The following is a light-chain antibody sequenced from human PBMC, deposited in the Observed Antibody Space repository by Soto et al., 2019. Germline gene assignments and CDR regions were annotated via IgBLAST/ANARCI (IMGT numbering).Light chain of an antibody. J-gene: IGLJ3*02. CDR3: CSYAASYTYWV. CDR1: NSDVGGYNY. Sequence: QSALTQPRSVSGSPGQSVTISCTGTNSDVGGYNYVSWYQQHPGKAPKDIIYDVSQRPSGVPDRFSGSKSGNTASLTISGLQAEDEANYYCCSYAASYTYWVFGGGTKLTVL. CDR2: DVS. V-gene: IGLV2-11*01.